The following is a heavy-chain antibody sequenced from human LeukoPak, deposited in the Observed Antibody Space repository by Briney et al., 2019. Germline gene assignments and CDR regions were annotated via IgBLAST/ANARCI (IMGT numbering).Heavy chain of an antibody. CDR2: ISTSNGNR. CDR1: GYTFTSHG. J-gene: IGHJ4*02. V-gene: IGHV1-18*04. D-gene: IGHD6-19*01. CDR3: ARDPGSAWYDY. Sequence: ASVKVSCKASGYTFTSHGFTWARQAPGQGLEWMGSISTSNGNRIYAQTLQGRVTMTTDTSTSTAFMELRSLRSDGTAVYYCARDPGSAWYDYWGQGTLVTVSS.